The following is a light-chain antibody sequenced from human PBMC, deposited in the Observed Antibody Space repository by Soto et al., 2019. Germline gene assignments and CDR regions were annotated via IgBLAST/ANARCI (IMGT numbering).Light chain of an antibody. J-gene: IGKJ2*01. Sequence: EIVMTQSPAILSVSPGERVTLSCRASQSVSRNFAWYRQKPGQAPTLLIYGASTRATGIPARFSGSGFGTEVTLTISGVQSEDFAVYYCQQYNNWPYTFGQGTKFEIK. CDR1: QSVSRN. CDR2: GAS. CDR3: QQYNNWPYT. V-gene: IGKV3-15*01.